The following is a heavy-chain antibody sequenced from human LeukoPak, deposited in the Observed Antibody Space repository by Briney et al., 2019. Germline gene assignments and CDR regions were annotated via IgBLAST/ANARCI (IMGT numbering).Heavy chain of an antibody. CDR1: GFTFSSYA. J-gene: IGHJ4*02. D-gene: IGHD1-26*01. CDR3: ARDAPYPGYSGSYDY. V-gene: IGHV3-64*01. CDR2: ISSNGGST. Sequence: PGGSLRLSCAASGFTFSSYAMHWVRQAPGKGLEYVSAISSNGGSTYYANSVKGRFTISRDNSKNTLYLQMGSLRAEDMAVYYCARDAPYPGYSGSYDYWGQGTLVTVSS.